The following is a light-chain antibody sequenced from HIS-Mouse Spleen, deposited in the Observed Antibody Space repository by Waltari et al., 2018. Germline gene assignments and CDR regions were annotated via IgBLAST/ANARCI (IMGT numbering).Light chain of an antibody. J-gene: IGKJ1*01. CDR2: AAS. V-gene: IGKV1-8*01. Sequence: AIRMTQSPSSFSASTGDRVTITCRASQGISSYLAWYQQKPGKAPKLLIYAASTLQSGVPSRFSGSGSGTDFTLTISCLQSEDFATYYCQQSYSTPRTFGQGTKVEIK. CDR3: QQSYSTPRT. CDR1: QGISSY.